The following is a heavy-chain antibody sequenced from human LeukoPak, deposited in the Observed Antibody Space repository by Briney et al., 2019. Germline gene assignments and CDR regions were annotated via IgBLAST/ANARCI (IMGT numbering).Heavy chain of an antibody. CDR3: ARVPSAVYDAFDI. Sequence: SETLSLTCTVSGGSISSGSYYWSWIRQPAGKGLEWSGRIYTSGSTNYNPSLKSRVTISVDTSKNQFSLKLSSVTAADTAVYYCARVPSAVYDAFDIWGQGTMVTVSS. CDR1: GGSISSGSYY. V-gene: IGHV4-61*02. CDR2: IYTSGST. J-gene: IGHJ3*02.